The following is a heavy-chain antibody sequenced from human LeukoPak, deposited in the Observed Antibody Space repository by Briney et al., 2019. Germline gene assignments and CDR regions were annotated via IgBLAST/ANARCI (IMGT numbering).Heavy chain of an antibody. J-gene: IGHJ3*02. CDR2: TYFRCRWYN. CDR1: GDSVSISSAA. CDR3: ARNGIGTTYDAFGI. D-gene: IGHD1-1*01. Sequence: SQTLSLTCAISGDSVSISSAAWNWIRQSPSKGLEWLGRTYFRCRWYNDYAISVKSRIIINADTSKNPFSLQLKSVTPEDTAVYFCARNGIGTTYDAFGIWGEGTMVTVSS. V-gene: IGHV6-1*01.